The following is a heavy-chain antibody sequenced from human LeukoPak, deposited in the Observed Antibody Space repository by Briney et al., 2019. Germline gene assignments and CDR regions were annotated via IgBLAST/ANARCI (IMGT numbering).Heavy chain of an antibody. J-gene: IGHJ4*02. V-gene: IGHV4-39*07. CDR2: IYYSGST. CDR3: ARATADYSNSWSFDF. Sequence: KPSETLSLTFIVSGGSISSRNCYWGWIRQPPGKGLEWIGSIYYSGSTYYNPSLKSRVTISVDTSKNQLSLKLKSVTAADTAVFYCARATADYSNSWSFDFWGQGTLVTVSS. CDR1: GGSISSRNCY. D-gene: IGHD6-13*01.